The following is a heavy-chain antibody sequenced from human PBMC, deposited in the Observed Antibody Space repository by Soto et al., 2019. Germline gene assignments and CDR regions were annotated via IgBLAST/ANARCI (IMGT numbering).Heavy chain of an antibody. J-gene: IGHJ4*02. CDR1: GYTFTGYY. Sequence: QVQLVQSGAEVKKPGVSVKVSCKASGYTFTGYYMHWVRQAPGQGLEWMGWINPNSGGTNYAQKFQGWVTMNRDTSISTAYMELRRVGSDDTAVYDCARGGSSDCSGYYYFPYWGQGTLVTVSS. V-gene: IGHV1-2*04. D-gene: IGHD3-22*01. CDR3: ARGGSSDCSGYYYFPY. CDR2: INPNSGGT.